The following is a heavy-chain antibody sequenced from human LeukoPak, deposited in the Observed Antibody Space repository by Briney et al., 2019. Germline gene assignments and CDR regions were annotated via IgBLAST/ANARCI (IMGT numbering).Heavy chain of an antibody. CDR1: GFSFKNHC. Sequence: GGSLRLACAASGFSFKNHCFYWVRQAPGKGLEWVAIIWSDGSQKYYADSVKGRFTISRDNSKNTVYLQMNSLRAEDTAMYYCARDLSYGSLDCRGQGTLVTVSS. CDR3: ARDLSYGSLDC. CDR2: IWSDGSQK. J-gene: IGHJ4*02. D-gene: IGHD3-9*01. V-gene: IGHV3-33*07.